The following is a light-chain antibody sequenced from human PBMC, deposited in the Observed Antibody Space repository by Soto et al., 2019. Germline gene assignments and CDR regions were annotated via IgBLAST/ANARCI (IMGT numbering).Light chain of an antibody. CDR3: QQYGGSPIT. Sequence: EIVLTQSPGTLSLSPGERATLSCRASQSVSSSFLAWYQQKPGQAPRLLIYGASSRATGIADRFSGSGSETDFTLTISRLEPEDFAVYYCQQYGGSPITLGQGTRLEIK. V-gene: IGKV3-20*01. CDR2: GAS. CDR1: QSVSSSF. J-gene: IGKJ5*01.